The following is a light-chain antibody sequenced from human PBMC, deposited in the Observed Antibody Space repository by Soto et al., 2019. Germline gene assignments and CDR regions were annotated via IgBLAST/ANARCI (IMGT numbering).Light chain of an antibody. CDR2: ENN. Sequence: QSVLTQPPSVSATPGQKVTISCSGSSSNIGNNYVSWYQQLLGTAPKLLIYENNKRPSGIPDRFSASKSGTSATLGITGLQTGDEADYYCGTWDSNLSAVVFGGGTKVTVL. CDR1: SSNIGNNY. J-gene: IGLJ2*01. CDR3: GTWDSNLSAVV. V-gene: IGLV1-51*02.